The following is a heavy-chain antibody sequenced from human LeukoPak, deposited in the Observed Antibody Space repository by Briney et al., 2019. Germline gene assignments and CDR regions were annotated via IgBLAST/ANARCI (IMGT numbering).Heavy chain of an antibody. Sequence: PGGSLRLSCAASGFSFSSFGMHWVRQAPGGGLEWVTIVGYDESIKYYADSVKDRFTISRDNSKNTLYLQMNSLRAEDTAVYYCARIDNYGDYWGQGTLVTVSS. CDR2: VGYDESIK. V-gene: IGHV3-33*01. CDR3: ARIDNYGDY. J-gene: IGHJ4*02. D-gene: IGHD5-18*01. CDR1: GFSFSSFG.